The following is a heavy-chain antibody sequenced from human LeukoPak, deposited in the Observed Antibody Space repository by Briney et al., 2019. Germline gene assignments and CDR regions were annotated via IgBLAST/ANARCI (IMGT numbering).Heavy chain of an antibody. CDR3: AKDFRGTSGSHSYGMDV. V-gene: IGHV3-30*18. J-gene: IGHJ6*02. CDR2: ISYDGSNK. Sequence: PGGSLRLSCAASGFTFSSYGMYWVRQAPGKGLEWVAVISYDGSNKYYADSVKGRFTISRDNSKNTLDLQMNSLSAEDTAVYYCAKDFRGTSGSHSYGMDVWGQGTTVTVSS. D-gene: IGHD3-22*01. CDR1: GFTFSSYG.